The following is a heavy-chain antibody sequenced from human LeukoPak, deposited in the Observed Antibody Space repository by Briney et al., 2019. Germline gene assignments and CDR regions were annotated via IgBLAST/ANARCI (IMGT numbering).Heavy chain of an antibody. Sequence: PGGSLRLSCAASGFTFSSYNMNWVRQAPGKGLEWVSYISSSSTIYYADSVKGRFTISRDNAKNSLYLQMNSLRAEDTAVYYCARDQSLGYYDFWSGYYSGNWFDPWGQGTLVTVSS. V-gene: IGHV3-48*01. J-gene: IGHJ5*02. CDR3: ARDQSLGYYDFWSGYYSGNWFDP. D-gene: IGHD3-3*01. CDR2: ISSSSTI. CDR1: GFTFSSYN.